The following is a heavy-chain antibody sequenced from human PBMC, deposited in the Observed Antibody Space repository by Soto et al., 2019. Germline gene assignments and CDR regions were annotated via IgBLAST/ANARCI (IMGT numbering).Heavy chain of an antibody. Sequence: PSETLSLTCTVSGGSISSYYWSWIRQPPGKGLEWIGYIYYSGSTNYNPSLKSRVTISVDTSKNQFSLKLSSVTAADTAVYYCAIIRAPPRSALFPWA. CDR1: GGSISSYY. J-gene: IGHJ5*02. V-gene: IGHV4-59*01. CDR3: AIIRAPPRSALFP. CDR2: IYYSGST.